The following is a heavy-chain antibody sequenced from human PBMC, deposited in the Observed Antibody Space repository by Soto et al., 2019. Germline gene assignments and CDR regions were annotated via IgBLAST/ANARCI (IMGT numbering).Heavy chain of an antibody. J-gene: IGHJ5*02. CDR1: GCTFGDAY. D-gene: IGHD2-15*01. V-gene: IGHV3-11*06. CDR3: VRGGGGGLFDP. CDR2: ISPGSRYP. Sequence: GWSLRLSCAGSGCTFGDAYMSWIRQAPGKGLEWLSYISPGSRYPAYADSVKGRFTISRDNAKRSLYLQMMSLTAEDTAIYYCVRGGGGGLFDPWGQGTMVTVSS.